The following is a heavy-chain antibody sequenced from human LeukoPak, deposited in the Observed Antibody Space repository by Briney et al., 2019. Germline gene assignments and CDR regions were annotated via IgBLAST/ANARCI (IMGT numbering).Heavy chain of an antibody. CDR3: ATSHGGDSYRY. Sequence: SETLSLTCTVSGGSISSYYWSWIRQPPGKGLEWIGYIYYSGSTNYNPSLKSRVTITVDTSKNQFSLKLSSVTAADTAVYYCATSHGGDSYRYWGQGTLVTVSS. J-gene: IGHJ4*02. CDR2: IYYSGST. V-gene: IGHV4-59*01. D-gene: IGHD5-18*01. CDR1: GGSISSYY.